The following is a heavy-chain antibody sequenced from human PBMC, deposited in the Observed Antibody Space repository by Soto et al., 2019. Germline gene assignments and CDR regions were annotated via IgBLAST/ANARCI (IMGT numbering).Heavy chain of an antibody. CDR2: ISYDGSNK. J-gene: IGHJ6*02. D-gene: IGHD2-15*01. V-gene: IGHV3-30*18. CDR3: AKVGYCSGGSCYGYYYGMDV. CDR1: GFTFSSYG. Sequence: QVQLVESGGGVVQPGRSLRLSCAASGFTFSSYGMHWVRQAPGKGLEWVAVISYDGSNKYYEDYVKGRFTISRDNSKNTLYLQMNSLRAEDTAVYYCAKVGYCSGGSCYGYYYGMDVWGQGTTVTVSS.